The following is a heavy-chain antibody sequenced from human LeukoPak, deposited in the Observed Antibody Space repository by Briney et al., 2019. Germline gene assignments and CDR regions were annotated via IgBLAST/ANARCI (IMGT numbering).Heavy chain of an antibody. CDR2: INHSGST. CDR1: GFTFSDYY. CDR3: ARVPHSVEGSMKAVFIHYFDY. Sequence: PGGSLRLSCAASGFTFSDYYMSWIRQPPGKGLEWIGEINHSGSTNYNPSLKNRVTISVDTSKNEFSLKLSSVTATDTAVYYCARVPHSVEGSMKAVFIHYFDYWGQGSLVTVSS. J-gene: IGHJ4*02. D-gene: IGHD3-22*01. V-gene: IGHV4-34*01.